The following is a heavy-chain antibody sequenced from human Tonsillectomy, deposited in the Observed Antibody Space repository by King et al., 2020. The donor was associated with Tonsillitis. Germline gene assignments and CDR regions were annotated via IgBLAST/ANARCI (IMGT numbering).Heavy chain of an antibody. CDR2: IYPGDSDT. D-gene: IGHD4-17*01. CDR3: ARGLTTVISPPDY. Sequence: QLVQSGAEVKKPGESLKISCEVSGYTFSTYWIAWVRQMPGKGLEWMGIIYPGDSDTRYSPSFQGQVTISADKSTSTAYLQWSSLKASDTAMYFCARGLTTVISPPDYWGRGTLVTVSS. J-gene: IGHJ4*02. CDR1: GYTFSTYW. V-gene: IGHV5-51*03.